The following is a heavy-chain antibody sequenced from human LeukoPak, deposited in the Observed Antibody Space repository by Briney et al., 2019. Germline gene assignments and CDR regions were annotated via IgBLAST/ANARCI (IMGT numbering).Heavy chain of an antibody. CDR2: ISAYNGNT. Sequence: GASVKVSCKASGYTFTSYGISWVRQAPGQGLEWMGWISAYNGNTNYAQKLQGRVTMTTDTSTSTAYMELRSLRSDDTAVYYCARDSDTVVVASYYGMDVWGQGTTVTVSS. V-gene: IGHV1-18*01. J-gene: IGHJ6*02. D-gene: IGHD2-15*01. CDR1: GYTFTSYG. CDR3: ARDSDTVVVASYYGMDV.